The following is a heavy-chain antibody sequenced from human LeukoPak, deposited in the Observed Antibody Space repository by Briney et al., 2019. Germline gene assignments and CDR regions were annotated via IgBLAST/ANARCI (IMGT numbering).Heavy chain of an antibody. V-gene: IGHV3-30*18. D-gene: IGHD3-10*02. CDR3: AELGITMIGGV. CDR2: ISFDGSKK. J-gene: IGHJ6*04. CDR1: GFTFSSYG. Sequence: GGSLRLSCAASGFTFSSYGMHWVRQAPGKGLEWVAVISFDGSKKYYADSVKGRFTISRDNSKNTLYLQMNSLRAEDTAVYYCAELGITMIGGVWGKGTTVTISS.